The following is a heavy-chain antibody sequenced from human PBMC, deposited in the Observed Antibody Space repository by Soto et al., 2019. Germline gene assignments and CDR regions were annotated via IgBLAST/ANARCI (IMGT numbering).Heavy chain of an antibody. CDR1: GYSISSGYY. CDR3: ARDNSGDY. CDR2: FYHSGST. V-gene: IGHV4-38-2*02. Sequence: PSETLSLTCAVSGYSISSGYYWGWIRQPPGKGLEWIGSFYHSGSTYYNPSLKSRVTISVDTSKNQFSLKLSSVTAADTAAYYCARDNSGDYWGQGTLVTVSS. D-gene: IGHD1-20*01. J-gene: IGHJ4*02.